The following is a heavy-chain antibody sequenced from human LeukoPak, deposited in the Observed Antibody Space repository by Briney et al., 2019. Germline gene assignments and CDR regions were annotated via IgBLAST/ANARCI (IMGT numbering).Heavy chain of an antibody. D-gene: IGHD6-19*01. CDR1: GGSFSGYC. J-gene: IGHJ4*02. CDR2: INHSGST. Sequence: PSETLSLTCAVYGGSFSGYCWSWIRQPPGKGLEWIEEINHSGSTNYNPSLKSRITISVDASRNQFSLNLGSVTAADTAVYYCARQAPGYTSGWSLWGQGTLVTVSS. V-gene: IGHV4-34*01. CDR3: ARQAPGYTSGWSL.